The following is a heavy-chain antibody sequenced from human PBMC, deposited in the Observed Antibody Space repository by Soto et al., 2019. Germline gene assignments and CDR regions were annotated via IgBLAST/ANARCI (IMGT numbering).Heavy chain of an antibody. CDR1: AGSLSAYY. CDR3: ARQRPTDGRWEFANYYGMDV. D-gene: IGHD1-26*01. J-gene: IGHJ6*02. V-gene: IGHV4-34*12. Sequence: PSETLSLTCAVYAGSLSAYYWSWVRQPPGKGLEWIGEIIHSESTKYNPSIKSRFTITVDTSKNQFTRKLSSVTAADTAVYYCARQRPTDGRWEFANYYGMDVWGQGTPVTVSS. CDR2: IIHSEST.